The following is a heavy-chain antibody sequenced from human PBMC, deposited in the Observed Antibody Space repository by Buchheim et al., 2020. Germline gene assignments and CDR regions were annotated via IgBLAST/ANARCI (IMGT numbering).Heavy chain of an antibody. Sequence: QVQLVESGGGVVQPGRSLRLSCAASGFTFSSYGMHWVRQAPGKGLEWVAVIWYDGSNKYYADSVTGRFTISRDTSKYTLYLQMNSLRAEDTAVYYCARDSGVSSGWYWSYYYGMDVWGQGTT. CDR3: ARDSGVSSGWYWSYYYGMDV. D-gene: IGHD6-19*01. CDR2: IWYDGSNK. J-gene: IGHJ6*02. V-gene: IGHV3-33*01. CDR1: GFTFSSYG.